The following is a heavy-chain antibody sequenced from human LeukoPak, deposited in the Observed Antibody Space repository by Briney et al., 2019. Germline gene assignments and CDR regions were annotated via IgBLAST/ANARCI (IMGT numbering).Heavy chain of an antibody. D-gene: IGHD3-22*01. J-gene: IGHJ3*02. CDR2: ISGYNGNT. CDR1: GYTFTTYN. Sequence: GASVKVSCKASGYTFTTYNINWVRQAPGQGLQWMGWISGYNGNTNYAQKLQGRVTMTKDTSTSTAYMELRSVKSDDTAVYYCASLKNYYDSSGYLVTDAFDIWGQGTMVTVSS. V-gene: IGHV1-18*01. CDR3: ASLKNYYDSSGYLVTDAFDI.